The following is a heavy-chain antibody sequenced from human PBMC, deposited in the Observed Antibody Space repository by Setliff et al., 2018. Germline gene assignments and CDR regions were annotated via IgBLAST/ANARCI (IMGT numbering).Heavy chain of an antibody. D-gene: IGHD6-19*01. Sequence: GGSLRLSWGGFTFSNYAMTWVRQAPGKGLEWVSAITVSGNTHYADSVKGRFTISRDNSKNTLSLQMDNLRAEDTATYYCAKCGRFAPSGWFQYVDSWAQGTLVTVSS. V-gene: IGHV3-23*01. CDR1: FTFSNYA. CDR3: AKCGRFAPSGWFQYVDS. CDR2: ITVSGNT. J-gene: IGHJ4*02.